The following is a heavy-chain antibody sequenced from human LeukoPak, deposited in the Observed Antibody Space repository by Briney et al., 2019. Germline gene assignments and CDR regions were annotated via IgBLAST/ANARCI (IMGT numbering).Heavy chain of an antibody. CDR3: ARGGIAARPSWFDP. Sequence: KSSETLSLTCTVSGYSITSAYYWGWIRQPPGKGLEWIGSFFLKGSTYYNPSLKSRVTISVDTSKNQFSLKLSSVTAADTAVYYCARGGIAARPSWFDPWGQGTLVTVSS. CDR1: GYSITSAYY. J-gene: IGHJ5*02. D-gene: IGHD6-6*01. CDR2: FFLKGST. V-gene: IGHV4-38-2*02.